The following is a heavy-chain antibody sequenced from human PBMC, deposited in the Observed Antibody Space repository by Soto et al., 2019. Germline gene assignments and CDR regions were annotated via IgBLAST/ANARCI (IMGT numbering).Heavy chain of an antibody. CDR1: GYTFTSYG. CDR3: ARGRYDILTGYYLYYGMEV. D-gene: IGHD3-9*01. V-gene: IGHV1-18*04. J-gene: IGHJ6*02. Sequence: ASVKVSCKASGYTFTSYGISWVRQAPGRGLEWMGWISAYNGNTNYAQKLQGRVTMTTDTSTSTAYMELRSLRSDDTAVYYCARGRYDILTGYYLYYGMEVWGQGTTVTVSS. CDR2: ISAYNGNT.